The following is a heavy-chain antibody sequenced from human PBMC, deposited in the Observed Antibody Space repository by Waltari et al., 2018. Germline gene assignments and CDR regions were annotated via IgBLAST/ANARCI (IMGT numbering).Heavy chain of an antibody. CDR1: GYTFTSYG. CDR3: AREAYDFLAGSGYYGLDV. CDR2: ISTYNGNT. V-gene: IGHV1-18*04. J-gene: IGHJ6*02. D-gene: IGHD3-9*01. Sequence: QIQLVQSGAEVKRPGASVKVSCTASGYTFTSYGLRWVRQAPGQGLEWMGWISTYNGNTHYAQNLQGRVTMTTDTSTSTAYMELRSLTSDDTAVYYCAREAYDFLAGSGYYGLDVWGQGTTVTVS.